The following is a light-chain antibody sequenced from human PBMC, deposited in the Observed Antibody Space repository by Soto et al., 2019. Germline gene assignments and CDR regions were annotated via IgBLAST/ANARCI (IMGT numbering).Light chain of an antibody. J-gene: IGKJ1*01. Sequence: EIVLTQSPGTLSLSPGERATLSCRASQSFNSIYLAWYQQKPGQAPRLLIYGASSRATGIPDRFSGSGSGTDFTLTISRLEPEDFAVYYWHQYDSWPFGQGTKVEIK. CDR1: QSFNSIY. CDR2: GAS. CDR3: HQYDSWP. V-gene: IGKV3-20*01.